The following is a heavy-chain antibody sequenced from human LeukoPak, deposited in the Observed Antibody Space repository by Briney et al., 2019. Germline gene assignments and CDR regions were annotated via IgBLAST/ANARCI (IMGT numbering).Heavy chain of an antibody. CDR1: GFTFSTYW. CDR2: IKQDGSEK. Sequence: GGSLRLSCAASGFTFSTYWMSWVRQAPGKGLEWVANIKQDGSEKYYVDSVKGRFTISRDNAKNSLYLQMNSLRAEDTAVYYCARWGASGYDGFNYWGQGTLVTVSS. V-gene: IGHV3-7*01. CDR3: ARWGASGYDGFNY. D-gene: IGHD5-12*01. J-gene: IGHJ4*02.